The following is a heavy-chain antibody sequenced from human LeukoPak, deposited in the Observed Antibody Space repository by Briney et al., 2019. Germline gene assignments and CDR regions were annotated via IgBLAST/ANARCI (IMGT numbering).Heavy chain of an antibody. CDR2: IIPIFGTA. CDR1: GGTFSSYA. J-gene: IGHJ4*02. D-gene: IGHD5-18*01. V-gene: IGHV1-69*05. Sequence: SVKVSCKASGGTFSSYAISWVRQAPGQGLEWMGGIIPIFGTANYAQKFQGRVTMTRDTSTSTVYMELSSLRSEDTAVYYCAVIARASRIQLWSLDYWGQGTLVTVSS. CDR3: AVIARASRIQLWSLDY.